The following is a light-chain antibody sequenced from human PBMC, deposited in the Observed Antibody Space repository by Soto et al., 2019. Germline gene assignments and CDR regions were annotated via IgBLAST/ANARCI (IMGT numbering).Light chain of an antibody. CDR2: DTN. CDR3: SRSYSGIRV. J-gene: IGLJ3*02. CDR1: TGAVATNHY. Sequence: QAVVTQEPSLTVSPGGTVTLTCASSTGAVATNHYPYWFQQKPGRAPRTLIYDTNNRHSWAPARFSGSLLGGKPALTLSGAQPEDEAEYYCSRSYSGIRVFGGGTKLTVL. V-gene: IGLV7-46*01.